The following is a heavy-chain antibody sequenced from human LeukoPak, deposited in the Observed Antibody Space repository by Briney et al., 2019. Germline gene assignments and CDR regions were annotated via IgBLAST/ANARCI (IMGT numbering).Heavy chain of an antibody. Sequence: GGSLRLSCAASGFTFSSYAMSWVRQAPGKGLEWVSAINGSGGSTYYADSVKGRFTISRDNSKNTLYLQMNSLRAEDTAVYYCAKALYYDSSGYPSWGCYFDYWGQGTLVTVSS. J-gene: IGHJ4*02. D-gene: IGHD3-22*01. V-gene: IGHV3-23*01. CDR1: GFTFSSYA. CDR3: AKALYYDSSGYPSWGCYFDY. CDR2: INGSGGST.